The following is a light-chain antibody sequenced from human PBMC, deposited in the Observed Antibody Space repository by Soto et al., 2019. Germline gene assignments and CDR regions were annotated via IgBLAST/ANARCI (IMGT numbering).Light chain of an antibody. J-gene: IGKJ5*01. CDR1: QSISSN. Sequence: EIVMTQSPATLSVSPGERATLSCRASQSISSNLAWYQQKPGQAPRLLIYDASNRATGVPARFSGSGSGTDFTLTISSLEPEDFAVYYCQQRSSWPPTFGQGTRLEIK. CDR3: QQRSSWPPT. CDR2: DAS. V-gene: IGKV3-11*01.